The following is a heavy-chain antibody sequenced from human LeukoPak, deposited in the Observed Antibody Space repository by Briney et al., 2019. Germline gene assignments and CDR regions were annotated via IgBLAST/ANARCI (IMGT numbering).Heavy chain of an antibody. D-gene: IGHD3-3*01. CDR2: IIPIFGTA. V-gene: IGHV1-69*13. CDR3: ARGDNYYDFWSGYRYNWFDP. Sequence: SVKVSCKASGGTFSSYAISWVRQAPGQGLEWMGGIIPIFGTANYAQKFQGRVTITADESTSTAYMELSSLRSEDTAVYYCARGDNYYDFWSGYRYNWFDPWGQGTLVTVSS. J-gene: IGHJ5*02. CDR1: GGTFSSYA.